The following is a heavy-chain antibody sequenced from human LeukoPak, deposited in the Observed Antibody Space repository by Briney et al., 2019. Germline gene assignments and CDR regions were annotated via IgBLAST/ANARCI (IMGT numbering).Heavy chain of an antibody. Sequence: ASVKVSCKASGSPFIGSFLHWVRQAPGQGIEWMGWINPISGDTNSAQKFQGRLTMTRDPSKTTAYMELSGLRPDDTALYYCARDRGTMIAVFGIYLDLWGRGTPVTVSS. CDR3: ARDRGTMIAVFGIYLDL. V-gene: IGHV1-2*02. CDR2: INPISGDT. D-gene: IGHD1-14*01. CDR1: GSPFIGSF. J-gene: IGHJ2*01.